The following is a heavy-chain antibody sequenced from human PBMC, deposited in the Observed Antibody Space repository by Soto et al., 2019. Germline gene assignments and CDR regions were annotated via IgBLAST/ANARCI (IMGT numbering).Heavy chain of an antibody. V-gene: IGHV1-8*02. CDR1: GYDFTAYD. CDR2: MNPINGAT. J-gene: IGHJ6*02. D-gene: IGHD6-13*01. Sequence: ASVKVSCKASGYDFTAYDINWVPQASGQGLEWMGWMNPINGATGSARRFQGRVSMTRNTATGTAYLELTSLRSDDTAVYYCGRGPSPRAPAGGTPYYYAMDVWG. CDR3: GRGPSPRAPAGGTPYYYAMDV.